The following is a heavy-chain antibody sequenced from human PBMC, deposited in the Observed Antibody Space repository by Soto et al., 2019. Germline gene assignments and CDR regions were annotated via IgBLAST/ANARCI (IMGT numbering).Heavy chain of an antibody. CDR1: GYTFTSHG. CDR2: ISAYNGNT. Sequence: ASVTDSFKASGYTFTSHGIRCVRQAPGQGLEGMGWISAYNGNTNYAQKLQGRVTMTTDTYTSTAYMELRSLRSEDTAVYYCARDRVTIFGVPQGKWFDPWGQGTLVTVSS. D-gene: IGHD3-3*01. J-gene: IGHJ5*02. V-gene: IGHV1-18*01. CDR3: ARDRVTIFGVPQGKWFDP.